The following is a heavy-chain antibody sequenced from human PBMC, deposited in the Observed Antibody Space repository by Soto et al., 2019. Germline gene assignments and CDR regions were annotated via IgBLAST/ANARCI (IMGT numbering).Heavy chain of an antibody. J-gene: IGHJ6*02. CDR2: IYDSWST. D-gene: IGHD5-18*01. CDR1: GGSISSGGFY. V-gene: IGHV4-31*03. CDR3: ARNGYTYGMDV. Sequence: QVQLQESGPGLVKPSQTLSLACTVSGGSISSGGFYWSWVRQPPGKGLEWIAYIYDSWSTYYNPSLKSRVTISMDTSSNQFSLDLRSVTAADTAVYYCARNGYTYGMDVWGQGTTVTVSS.